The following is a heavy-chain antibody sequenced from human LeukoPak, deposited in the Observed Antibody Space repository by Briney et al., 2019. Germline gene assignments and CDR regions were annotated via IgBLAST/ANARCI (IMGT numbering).Heavy chain of an antibody. Sequence: SETLSLTCTVSGGSITGYYWHWIRQPPGKGLEWIGFIYYSESSNYNPSLKSRATISADMSKNQLSLKLTSVTAADTAVYYCAREDVAAAFDYWGQGILVTVSS. D-gene: IGHD6-13*01. CDR1: GGSITGYY. J-gene: IGHJ4*02. CDR3: AREDVAAAFDY. CDR2: IYYSESS. V-gene: IGHV4-59*01.